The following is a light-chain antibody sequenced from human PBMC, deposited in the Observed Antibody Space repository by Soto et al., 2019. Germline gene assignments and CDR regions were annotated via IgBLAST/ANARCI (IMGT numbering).Light chain of an antibody. CDR3: CSYAGSSTFYV. J-gene: IGLJ1*01. V-gene: IGLV2-23*01. CDR1: SSDVGSYNL. Sequence: QSALTQPASVAGSPGQSISISCTGTSSDVGSYNLVSWYQQHPGKAAKLMIYECSKRPSGISNRFSGSKSGNTASLIISGLQAEDEADYYCCSYAGSSTFYVFGSGTKVTVL. CDR2: ECS.